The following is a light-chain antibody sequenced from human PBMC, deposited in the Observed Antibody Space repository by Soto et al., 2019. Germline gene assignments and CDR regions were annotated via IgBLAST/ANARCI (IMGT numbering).Light chain of an antibody. Sequence: IVLPQSPATLSLSPGERATLSCRASRSVSNYLAWYQQKPGQAPRLLIYGASSRATGIPDRFSGSGSGTDFTLTIRRLEPEDFAVYYCQQYGSSYPWTFGQGTKVDIK. CDR1: RSVSNY. CDR3: QQYGSSYPWT. J-gene: IGKJ1*01. CDR2: GAS. V-gene: IGKV3-20*01.